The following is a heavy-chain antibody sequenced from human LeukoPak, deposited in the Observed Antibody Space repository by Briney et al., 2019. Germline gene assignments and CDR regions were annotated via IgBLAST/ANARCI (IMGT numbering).Heavy chain of an antibody. CDR2: IKQDGSEK. CDR1: GFTFSNYW. CDR3: ARQVGPDY. V-gene: IGHV3-7*03. Sequence: GGSLRLSCAASGFTFSNYWMSWVRQTPGKGLEWVANIKQDGSEKYYVDSVKGRFTISRDNAKNSLYLQMNSLRVDDTAVYYCARQVGPDYWGQGTLVTVSS. J-gene: IGHJ4*02.